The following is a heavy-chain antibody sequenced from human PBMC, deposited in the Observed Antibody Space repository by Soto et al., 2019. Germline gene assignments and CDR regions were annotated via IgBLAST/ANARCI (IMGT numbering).Heavy chain of an antibody. V-gene: IGHV4-59*01. J-gene: IGHJ4*02. CDR2: IYYSGST. CDR3: ARGTKPSYFDY. Sequence: PSETLSLTCTVSDGSSSSYYWSWIRQPPGKGLEWIGYIYYSGSTNYNPSLKSRVTISVDTSKNQFSLKLSSVTAADTAVYYCARGTKPSYFDYWGQGTLVTVS. CDR1: DGSSSSYY.